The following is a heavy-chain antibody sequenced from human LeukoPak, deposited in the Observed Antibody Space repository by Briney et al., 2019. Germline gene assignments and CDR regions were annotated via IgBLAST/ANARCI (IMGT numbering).Heavy chain of an antibody. CDR3: AKQGPGSCGSTSCYGFDY. J-gene: IGHJ4*02. Sequence: APVKVSCKASGYTFTSYAMNWVRQAPGQGLEWMGWINTNTGNPTYAQGFTGRFVFSLDTSVSTAYLQINSLKAEDTAVYYCAKQGPGSCGSTSCYGFDYWGQGTLVTVSS. CDR1: GYTFTSYA. CDR2: INTNTGNP. V-gene: IGHV7-4-1*02. D-gene: IGHD2-2*01.